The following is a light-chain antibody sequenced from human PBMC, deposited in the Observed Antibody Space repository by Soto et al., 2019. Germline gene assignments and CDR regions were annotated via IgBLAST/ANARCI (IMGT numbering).Light chain of an antibody. CDR3: QVWDSSTECRV. CDR2: YDS. V-gene: IGLV3-21*04. Sequence: SYELTQPPSVSVAPGQTARISCGGDNIGTKGVHWYQQRPGQAPVLVIYYDSDRPSGIPERFSGSNPGNMATLTISRVEAGDEADYYCQVWDSSTECRVFGGGTKLTVL. CDR1: NIGTKG. J-gene: IGLJ2*01.